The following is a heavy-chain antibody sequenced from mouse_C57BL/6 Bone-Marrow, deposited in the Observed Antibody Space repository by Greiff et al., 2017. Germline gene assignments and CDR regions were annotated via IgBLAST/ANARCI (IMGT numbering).Heavy chain of an antibody. CDR2: INPYNGDT. J-gene: IGHJ2*01. CDR1: GYSFTGYF. CDR3: ASHYYGSSYDYFDY. V-gene: IGHV1-20*01. D-gene: IGHD1-1*01. Sequence: EVQLQQSGPELVKPGDSVKISCKASGYSFTGYFMNWVMQSHGKSLEWIGRINPYNGDTFYNQKFKGKATLTVDKSSSTAHMELRSLTSEDSAVYYCASHYYGSSYDYFDYWGQGTTLTVSS.